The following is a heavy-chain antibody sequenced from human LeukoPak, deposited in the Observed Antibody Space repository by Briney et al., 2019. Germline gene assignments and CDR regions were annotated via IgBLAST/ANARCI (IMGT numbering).Heavy chain of an antibody. V-gene: IGHV3-30-3*01. D-gene: IGHD6-19*01. Sequence: GRSLRLSCAASGFTFSSYAMHWVRQAPGKGLEWVAVISYDGSNKYYADSAKGRFTISRDNSKNTLYLQMNSLRAEDTAVYYCARHSSGWYAIDYWGQGTLVTVSS. CDR3: ARHSSGWYAIDY. CDR1: GFTFSSYA. J-gene: IGHJ4*02. CDR2: ISYDGSNK.